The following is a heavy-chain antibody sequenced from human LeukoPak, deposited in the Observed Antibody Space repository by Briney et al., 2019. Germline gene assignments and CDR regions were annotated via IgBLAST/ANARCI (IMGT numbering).Heavy chain of an antibody. D-gene: IGHD3-22*01. CDR1: GGSFSGYY. CDR3: ARELRYDNSDSGAF. CDR2: INHSGST. Sequence: SETLSLTCAVYGGSFSGYYWSWIRQPPGKGLEWIGEINHSGSTNYNPSLKSRVTISVDTSKNQFSLKLSSVTAADTAVYYCARELRYDNSDSGAFWGQGTVVTVSS. V-gene: IGHV4-34*01. J-gene: IGHJ3*01.